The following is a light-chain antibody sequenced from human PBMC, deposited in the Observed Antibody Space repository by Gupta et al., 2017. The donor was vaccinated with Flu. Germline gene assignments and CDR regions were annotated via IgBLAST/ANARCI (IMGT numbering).Light chain of an antibody. CDR3: GAYGAVGV. J-gene: IGLJ2*01. CDR1: NSDIGAYNY. V-gene: IGLV2-14*01. CDR2: EVS. Sequence: QSALPQPASVSGSPGQSIAISCTGTNSDIGAYNYVSWYQPHPGKAPKLMIDEVSNRPSGVSTRFSGSKSGNTASLTIAGRQAEDEDDYYDGAYGAVGVFGGGTKVTVL.